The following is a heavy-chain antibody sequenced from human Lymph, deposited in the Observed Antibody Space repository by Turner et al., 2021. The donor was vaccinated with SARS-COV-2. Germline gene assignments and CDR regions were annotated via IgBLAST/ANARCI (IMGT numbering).Heavy chain of an antibody. CDR1: GGSLSSSSYY. Sequence: QLQLQESGPGLVKPSETLSLTCTVSGGSLSSSSYYWGWIRQPPGKGLEWIGSIYYSGRTYYNPSLKSRVTISVDTSKNQFSLRLSSVTAADTAVYYCARNDRVVVQSFDYWGQGTLVTVSS. CDR3: ARNDRVVVQSFDY. CDR2: IYYSGRT. D-gene: IGHD3-22*01. J-gene: IGHJ4*02. V-gene: IGHV4-39*01.